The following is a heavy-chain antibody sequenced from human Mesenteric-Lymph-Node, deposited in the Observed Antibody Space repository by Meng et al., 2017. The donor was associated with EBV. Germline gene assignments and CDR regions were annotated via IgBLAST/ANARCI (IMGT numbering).Heavy chain of an antibody. CDR1: GGSVNSGGYS. V-gene: IGHV4-30-2*06. Sequence: QRQLQESGSGLGKPSQTLSLTCTVSGGSVNSGGYSWSWIRQSPEKGLEWIGYVHHSGLTYYNPSLETRVIISLERSKNQFSLKLTSVTAADTAVYYCAGGDYVNQFNYWGQGTLVTVSS. D-gene: IGHD4-17*01. CDR2: VHHSGLT. J-gene: IGHJ4*02. CDR3: AGGDYVNQFNY.